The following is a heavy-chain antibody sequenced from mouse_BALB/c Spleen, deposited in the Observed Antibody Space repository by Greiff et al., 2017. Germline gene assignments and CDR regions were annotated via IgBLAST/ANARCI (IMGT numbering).Heavy chain of an antibody. V-gene: IGHV2-2-2*01. J-gene: IGHJ1*01. Sequence: VQLQESGPGLVQPSQSLSITCTVSGFSLTSYGVHWVRQSPGKGLEWLGVIWSGGSTDYNAAFISRLSISKDNSKSQVFFKMNSLQADDTAIYYCVRNERYRYWYFDVWGAGTTVTVSS. CDR1: GFSLTSYG. CDR2: IWSGGST. D-gene: IGHD2-14*01. CDR3: VRNERYRYWYFDV.